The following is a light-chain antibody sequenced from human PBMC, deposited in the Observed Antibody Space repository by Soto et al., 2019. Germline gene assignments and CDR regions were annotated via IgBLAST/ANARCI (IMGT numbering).Light chain of an antibody. CDR2: DAS. J-gene: IGKJ3*01. CDR3: QQYDNLPPLFT. V-gene: IGKV1-33*01. Sequence: DIQMTQSPSSLSASVGDRVTITCQASQDISNYLNWYQQKPGKAPKLLIYDASNLETVVPSRFSGRGSVTYFTFTISSLQPEDIATYYCQQYDNLPPLFTFGPGTKVDIK. CDR1: QDISNY.